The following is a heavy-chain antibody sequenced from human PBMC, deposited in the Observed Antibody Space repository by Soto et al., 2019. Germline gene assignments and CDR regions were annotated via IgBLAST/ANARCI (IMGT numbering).Heavy chain of an antibody. V-gene: IGHV1-18*01. J-gene: IGHJ4*02. D-gene: IGHD1-1*01. CDR2: ISARNGDT. CDR3: ARGRYGDY. Sequence: QVHLVQSGAEVKKPGASVKVSCKGSGYTFTSYGITWVRQAPGQGLEWMGWISARNGDTDYAQKLQGRVTVTRDTSTSTAYMELRSLRSDDTAVYYCARGRYGDYWGQGAPVTVSS. CDR1: GYTFTSYG.